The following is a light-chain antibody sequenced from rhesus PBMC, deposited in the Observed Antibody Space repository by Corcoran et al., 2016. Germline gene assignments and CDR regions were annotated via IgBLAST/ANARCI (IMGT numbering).Light chain of an antibody. J-gene: IGLJ1*01. V-gene: IGLV2S7*01. Sequence: QAAPTQPPSVSGSPGQSDTISCTGTSSDVGGYNYVSWYQQHPGKAPKLMIYGVSKRPSGVSDRFSGYKSGNTASLTISGLQAEDEADYYGCSYTTSSTYIFGAGTRLTVL. CDR2: GVS. CDR3: CSYTTSSTYI. CDR1: SSDVGGYNY.